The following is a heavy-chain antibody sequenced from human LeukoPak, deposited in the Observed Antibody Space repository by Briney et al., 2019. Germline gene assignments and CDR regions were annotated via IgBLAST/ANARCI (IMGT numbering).Heavy chain of an antibody. Sequence: GESMKISCKGSGYNFSSYWISWLRQMPGKGLEWMGRINPSESETNYRPSFQGHVTISADKSINTAYLQWSSLKASDTATYYCARQEVGALAGTGGYFDYWGQGTLVTVSS. V-gene: IGHV5-10-1*01. CDR1: GYNFSSYW. CDR3: ARQEVGALAGTGGYFDY. J-gene: IGHJ4*02. CDR2: INPSESET. D-gene: IGHD6-19*01.